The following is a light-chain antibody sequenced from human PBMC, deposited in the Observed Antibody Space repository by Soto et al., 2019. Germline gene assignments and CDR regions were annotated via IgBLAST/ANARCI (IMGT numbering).Light chain of an antibody. CDR2: GAS. CDR1: QSVSSSY. CDR3: QQYGSSRWT. J-gene: IGKJ1*01. Sequence: EIVLTQSPGTLSLSPGERATLSCRASQSVSSSYLAWYQQKPGQAPRLLIYGASSRATGIPDRFSGSGSGTDFTLTISRLETEDFAVYYCQQYGSSRWTFGKGTKLDIK. V-gene: IGKV3-20*01.